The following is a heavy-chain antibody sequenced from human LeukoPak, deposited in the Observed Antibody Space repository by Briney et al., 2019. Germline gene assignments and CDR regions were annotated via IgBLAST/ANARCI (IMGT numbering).Heavy chain of an antibody. CDR1: GGSISSYY. CDR3: ARQDSGTYLNPLDI. V-gene: IGHV4-59*08. D-gene: IGHD1-26*01. Sequence: PSETLSLTCIVSGGSISSYYWSWIRQPPGKGLEWIGYIYYTGSTNYNPSLKSRVTISVDTSKNQLSLKLRSVTAADTAVYYCARQDSGTYLNPLDIWGQGTVVTVCS. CDR2: IYYTGST. J-gene: IGHJ3*02.